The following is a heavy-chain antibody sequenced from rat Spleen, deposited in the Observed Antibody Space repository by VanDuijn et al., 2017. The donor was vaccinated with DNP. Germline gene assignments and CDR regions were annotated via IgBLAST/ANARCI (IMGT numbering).Heavy chain of an antibody. J-gene: IGHJ3*01. V-gene: IGHV2-63*01. CDR1: GFSLTTYN. CDR3: TSDSLNSSSFVY. D-gene: IGHD1-2*01. Sequence: QVQLTESGPGLVQPSQTLSLTCTVSGFSLTTYNVHWIRQSTGKGPEWMGKMWYDGDTAYNSALKSRLSISRDTSKSQVFLKMNSLQTDDTGTYYCTSDSLNSSSFVYWGQGSLVTVSS. CDR2: MWYDGDT.